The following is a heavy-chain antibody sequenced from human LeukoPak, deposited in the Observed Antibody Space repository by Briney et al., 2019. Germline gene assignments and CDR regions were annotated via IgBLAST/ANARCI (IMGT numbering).Heavy chain of an antibody. V-gene: IGHV1-18*01. Sequence: ASVKVSCKASDYTFTSYGISWVRQAPGQGLEWMGWISAYNGNTNYAQKLQGRVTMTTDTSTSTAYMELRSLRSEDTAIYYCARDNSVGDIAWWFDPWGQGTLVTVST. J-gene: IGHJ5*02. CDR1: DYTFTSYG. D-gene: IGHD3-10*01. CDR3: ARDNSVGDIAWWFDP. CDR2: ISAYNGNT.